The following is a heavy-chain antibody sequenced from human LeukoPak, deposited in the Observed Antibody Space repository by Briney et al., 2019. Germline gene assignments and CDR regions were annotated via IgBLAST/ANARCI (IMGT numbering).Heavy chain of an antibody. Sequence: PGGSLRLSCAASGFVFENYAMTWVRQAPGKGLVWVSGINWNAGSIGYADSVKGRFTISRDNAKNSLYLQMHSLRAEDTALYYCARGMTSVTTDAFDIWGQGTRVTVSS. CDR2: INWNAGSI. D-gene: IGHD4-17*01. V-gene: IGHV3-20*04. J-gene: IGHJ3*02. CDR1: GFVFENYA. CDR3: ARGMTSVTTDAFDI.